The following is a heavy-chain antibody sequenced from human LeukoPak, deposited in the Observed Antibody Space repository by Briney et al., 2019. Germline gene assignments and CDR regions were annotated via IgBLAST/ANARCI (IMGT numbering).Heavy chain of an antibody. J-gene: IGHJ6*02. CDR2: ISYDGSNK. CDR3: AKDARNDYGDYGPNYYGMDV. CDR1: GFTFSSYG. Sequence: PGGSLRLSCAASGFTFSSYGMHWVRQAPGKGLEWAAVISYDGSNKYYADSVKGRFTISRDNSKNTLYLQMNSLRAEDTAVYYCAKDARNDYGDYGPNYYGMDVWGQGTTVTVSS. D-gene: IGHD4-17*01. V-gene: IGHV3-30*18.